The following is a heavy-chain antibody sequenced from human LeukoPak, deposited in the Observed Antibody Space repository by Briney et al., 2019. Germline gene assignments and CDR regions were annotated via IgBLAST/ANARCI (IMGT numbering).Heavy chain of an antibody. CDR1: GFTFSSYS. D-gene: IGHD3-22*01. V-gene: IGHV3-21*01. CDR2: ISSSSSYI. J-gene: IGHJ4*02. Sequence: PGGSLRLSCAASGFTFSSYSMNWVRQAPGKGLEWVSSISSSSSYIYYADSVKGRFTISRDNAKNSLYLQMNSLRAEDTAVYYCARDYNYYDSSGYRVPYYFDYWGQGTLVTVSS. CDR3: ARDYNYYDSSGYRVPYYFDY.